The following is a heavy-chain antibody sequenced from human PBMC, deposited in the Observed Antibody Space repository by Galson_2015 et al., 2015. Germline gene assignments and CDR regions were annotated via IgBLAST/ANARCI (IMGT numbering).Heavy chain of an antibody. J-gene: IGHJ4*02. V-gene: IGHV5-51*03. D-gene: IGHD3-22*01. Sequence: QSGAEVKKPGESLKISCKGSGYSFTSYWIGWVRQMPGKGLEWMGIIYPGDSDTRYSPSFQGQVTISADKSISTAYLQWSSLKASDTAMYYCARSGRYYDSSGYYLDYWGQGTLVTVSS. CDR2: IYPGDSDT. CDR1: GYSFTSYW. CDR3: ARSGRYYDSSGYYLDY.